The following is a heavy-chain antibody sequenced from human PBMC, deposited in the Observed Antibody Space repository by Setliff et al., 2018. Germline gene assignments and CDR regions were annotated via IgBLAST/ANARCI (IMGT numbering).Heavy chain of an antibody. D-gene: IGHD4-17*01. V-gene: IGHV3-23*01. CDR3: AKGYGAIDY. Sequence: HPGGSLRLSCAASGFTFSSSAMAWVRQAPGKGLEWVSAISSTITSTYYADSVKGRFTISRDNSKNTLYLQMNSLRAEDTAVYYCAKGYGAIDYWGQGTLVTVSS. CDR2: ISSTITST. J-gene: IGHJ4*02. CDR1: GFTFSSSA.